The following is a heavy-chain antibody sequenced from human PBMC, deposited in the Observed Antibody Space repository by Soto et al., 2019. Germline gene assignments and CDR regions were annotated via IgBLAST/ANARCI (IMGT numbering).Heavy chain of an antibody. D-gene: IGHD2-2*02. V-gene: IGHV3-21*01. CDR1: GFTFSSYN. CDR3: ARGYCSRSSCYTGDAFDI. CDR2: ISSSSRYM. J-gene: IGHJ3*02. Sequence: VQLVESGGGLVKPGGSLRLSCAASGFTFSSYNMNWVRQAPGKGLEWVSSISSSSRYMYYADSVKGRLTISRDNAKNSLYLHMNSLRAEDTAVYYCARGYCSRSSCYTGDAFDIWGQGTVVTVSS.